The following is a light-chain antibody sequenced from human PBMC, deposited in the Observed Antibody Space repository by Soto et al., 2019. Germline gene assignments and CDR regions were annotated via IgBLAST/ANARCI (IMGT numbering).Light chain of an antibody. CDR3: QQYNSYPYT. Sequence: DIQMTQSPSTLSASVGDRVTITCRASQSISSWLAWYQQKPGKVPKLLIYKASSLQSGVPSRFGGSGSGTEFTRTISSLMPADFATYYCQQYNSYPYTFGQGTKLQIK. CDR1: QSISSW. J-gene: IGKJ2*01. V-gene: IGKV1-5*03. CDR2: KAS.